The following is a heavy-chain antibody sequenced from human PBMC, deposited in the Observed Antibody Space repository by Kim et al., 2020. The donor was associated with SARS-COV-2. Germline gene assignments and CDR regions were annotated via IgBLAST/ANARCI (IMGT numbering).Heavy chain of an antibody. CDR1: GFTFSSYA. D-gene: IGHD6-6*01. V-gene: IGHV3-30-3*01. CDR2: ISYDGSNK. J-gene: IGHJ3*02. CDR3: ARDRASIAARPEAFDI. Sequence: GGSLRLSCAASGFTFSSYAMHWVRQAPGKGLEWVAVISYDGSNKYYADSVKGRFTISRDNSKNTLYLQMNSLRAEDTAVYYCARDRASIAARPEAFDISGQGTMVTVSS.